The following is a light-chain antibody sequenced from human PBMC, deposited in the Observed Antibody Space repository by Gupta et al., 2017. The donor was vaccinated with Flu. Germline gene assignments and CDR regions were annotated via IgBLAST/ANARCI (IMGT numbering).Light chain of an antibody. J-gene: IGKJ1*01. CDR2: GAS. V-gene: IGKV3-20*01. CDR3: LKLGRPPWT. Sequence: IVLTQSPFTLSLSPGESATLSCRASQFVSSTYLAWYQQKPGQAPQRPIYGASNRATGAPDRFVGSGSGTDVTLEISSLEPEDVAVYYCLKLGRPPWTFGQGTKVEIK. CDR1: QFVSSTY.